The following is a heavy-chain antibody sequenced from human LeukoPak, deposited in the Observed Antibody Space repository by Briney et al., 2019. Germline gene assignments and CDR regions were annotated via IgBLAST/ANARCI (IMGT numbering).Heavy chain of an antibody. Sequence: SETLSLTCTVSGGSISSSSYYWGWIRQPPGKGLEWIGSIYYSGSTYYNPSLKSRVTISVDTSKNQFSLKLSSVTAADTAVYYCARNKEGHYSGSGSGPVSNWFDPWGQGTLVTVSS. D-gene: IGHD3-10*01. CDR3: ARNKEGHYSGSGSGPVSNWFDP. CDR1: GGSISSSSYY. CDR2: IYYSGST. V-gene: IGHV4-39*01. J-gene: IGHJ5*02.